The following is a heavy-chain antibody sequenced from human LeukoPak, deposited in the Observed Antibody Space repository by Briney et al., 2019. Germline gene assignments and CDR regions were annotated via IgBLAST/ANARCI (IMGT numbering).Heavy chain of an antibody. CDR2: IYYSGST. V-gene: IGHV4-59*01. CDR3: ARDSHSGWYAAAFDI. CDR1: GGSISSYY. Sequence: SETLSLTCTVSGGSISSYYWSWIRQAPGKGLEWIGYIYYSGSTNYNPSLKSRVTISVDTSKNQFSLKLSSVTAADTAVYYCARDSHSGWYAAAFDIWGQGTMVTVSS. J-gene: IGHJ3*02. D-gene: IGHD6-19*01.